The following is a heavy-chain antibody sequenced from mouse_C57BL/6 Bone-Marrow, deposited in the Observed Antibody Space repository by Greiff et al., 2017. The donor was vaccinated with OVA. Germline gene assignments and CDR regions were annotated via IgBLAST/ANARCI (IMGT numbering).Heavy chain of an antibody. D-gene: IGHD2-5*01. Sequence: QVQLQQSGAELVMPGASVKLSCKASGYTFTSYWMHWVKQRPGQGLEWIGEIDPSDSYTNYNQKFKGKSTLTVDKSSSTAYMQLSSLTSEDSAVYYCARSHYSNYDAMDYWGQGTSVTVSS. V-gene: IGHV1-69*01. CDR1: GYTFTSYW. CDR3: ARSHYSNYDAMDY. CDR2: IDPSDSYT. J-gene: IGHJ4*01.